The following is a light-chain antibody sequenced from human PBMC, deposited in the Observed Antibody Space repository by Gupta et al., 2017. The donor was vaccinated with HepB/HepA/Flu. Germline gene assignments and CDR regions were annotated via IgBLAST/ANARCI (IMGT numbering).Light chain of an antibody. CDR2: DAS. CDR1: QSVSSY. Sequence: EIVLTQSPATLSLSPGERATLSCRASQSVSSYLAWYQRKPGQAPRLLIYDASNRATGIPARFSGSGSGTDFTLTISSLEPEDFAVYYCQQRSNGPPGFTFGPGTKVDIK. CDR3: QQRSNGPPGFT. J-gene: IGKJ3*01. V-gene: IGKV3-11*01.